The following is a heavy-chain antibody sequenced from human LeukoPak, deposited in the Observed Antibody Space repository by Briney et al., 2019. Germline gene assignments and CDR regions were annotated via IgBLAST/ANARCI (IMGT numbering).Heavy chain of an antibody. D-gene: IGHD6-19*01. V-gene: IGHV1-18*01. CDR2: ISAYNGNT. CDR3: ARVWQWLENNWFDP. Sequence: ASVTVSFTASGYTFTIYGISWVRQAPGQGLEWMGWISAYNGNTNYAQKLQGRVTTTTDTSTSTAYMELRSLRSDDTAVYYCARVWQWLENNWFDPWGQGTLVTVSS. CDR1: GYTFTIYG. J-gene: IGHJ5*02.